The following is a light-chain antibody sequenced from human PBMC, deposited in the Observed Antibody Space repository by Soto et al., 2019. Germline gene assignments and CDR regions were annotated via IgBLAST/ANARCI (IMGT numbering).Light chain of an antibody. Sequence: EVVLTQSPVPLSLSPGERATLSCRASQSFRGLLAWYQQKPGQAPRILIYDEYNRATGIPHRFSGSGSGTDLTLTISSLEPEDSAVYYCQKRHMWPITCGQGTRLEIK. CDR2: DEY. J-gene: IGKJ5*01. CDR1: QSFRGL. V-gene: IGKV3-11*01. CDR3: QKRHMWPIT.